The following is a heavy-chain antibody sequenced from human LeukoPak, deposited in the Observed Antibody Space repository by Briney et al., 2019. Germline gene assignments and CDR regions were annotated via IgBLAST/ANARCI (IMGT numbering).Heavy chain of an antibody. Sequence: SETLSLTCTVSGGSISSYYWSWIRQPPGKGLEWIGHIYSSGSTNYNPSLKGRVTISLHTSKNQFSLKLSSVTAADTAVYYCARGAYDRSGYYAPYSAYWGQGTLVTVSS. CDR1: GGSISSYY. D-gene: IGHD3-22*01. J-gene: IGHJ4*02. V-gene: IGHV4-59*01. CDR2: IYSSGST. CDR3: ARGAYDRSGYYAPYSAY.